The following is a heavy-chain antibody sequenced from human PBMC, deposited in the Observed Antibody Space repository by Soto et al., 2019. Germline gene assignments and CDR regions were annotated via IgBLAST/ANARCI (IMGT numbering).Heavy chain of an antibody. Sequence: SETLSLTCTVSGGSITSGTYYWGWIRQSPGKGLEWIGSIFYSGFTYYNPSLKSRVSMSVDTSKKQFSLNLTSVTAADTAVYYCARQTVTIFGVVISPYGMDVWGQGTTVTVSS. V-gene: IGHV4-39*01. J-gene: IGHJ6*02. CDR1: GGSITSGTYY. CDR2: IFYSGFT. CDR3: ARQTVTIFGVVISPYGMDV. D-gene: IGHD3-3*01.